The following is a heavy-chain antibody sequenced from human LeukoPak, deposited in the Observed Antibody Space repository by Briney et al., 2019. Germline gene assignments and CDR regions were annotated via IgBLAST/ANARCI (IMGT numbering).Heavy chain of an antibody. CDR1: GGSISSGSYY. Sequence: PSETLSLTCTVSGGSISSGSYYWSWIRQPAGKGLEWIGRIYTSGSTNYNPSLKSRVTISVDTSKNQFSLKLSSVTAADTAVYYCASTLPNPPIPAFDIWGQGTMVTVSS. V-gene: IGHV4-61*02. J-gene: IGHJ3*02. CDR3: ASTLPNPPIPAFDI. CDR2: IYTSGST.